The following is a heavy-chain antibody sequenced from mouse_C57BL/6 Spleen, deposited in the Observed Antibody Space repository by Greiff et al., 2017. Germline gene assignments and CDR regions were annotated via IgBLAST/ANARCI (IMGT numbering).Heavy chain of an antibody. CDR3: ARWDYGGSIDY. D-gene: IGHD1-1*01. CDR1: GYAFSSSW. Sequence: QVQLQQSGPELVKPGASVKISCKASGYAFSSSWMNWVKQRPGQGLEWIGRIYPGDGDTNYNGKFKGKATLTADKSSSTAYMQLSSLTSEDSAVYFCARWDYGGSIDYWGQGTTLTVSS. J-gene: IGHJ2*01. V-gene: IGHV1-82*01. CDR2: IYPGDGDT.